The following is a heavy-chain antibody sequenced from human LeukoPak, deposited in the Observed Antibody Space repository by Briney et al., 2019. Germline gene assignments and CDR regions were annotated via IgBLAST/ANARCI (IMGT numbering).Heavy chain of an antibody. J-gene: IGHJ4*02. CDR3: ASLDFWSGYYDY. D-gene: IGHD3-3*01. CDR1: GFTFSSYS. CDR2: ISSNGGST. V-gene: IGHV3-64*01. Sequence: GGSLRLSCAASGFTFSSYSMHWVRQAPGKGLEYVSAISSNGGSTYYANSVKGRFTISRDNSKNTLYLQMGSLRAEDMAVYYCASLDFWSGYYDYWGQGTLVTVSS.